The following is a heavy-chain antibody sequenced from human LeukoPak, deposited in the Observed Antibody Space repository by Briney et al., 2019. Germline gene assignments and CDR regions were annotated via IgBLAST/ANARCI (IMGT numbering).Heavy chain of an antibody. V-gene: IGHV3-7*01. J-gene: IGHJ4*02. D-gene: IGHD3-10*01. CDR3: ASSILGEY. CDR2: IKQDGSEK. Sequence: GGSLRLSCAASGFTFSDFWMNWVRQAPGKGLEWVASIKQDGSEKYYVDSVKGRFSISRDNAKNSLHLQMNSLRAEDTAVYYCASSILGEYWGQGTLVTVSS. CDR1: GFTFSDFW.